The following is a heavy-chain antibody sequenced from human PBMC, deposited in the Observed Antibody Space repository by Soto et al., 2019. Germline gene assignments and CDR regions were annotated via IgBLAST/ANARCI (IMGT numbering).Heavy chain of an antibody. J-gene: IGHJ5*02. CDR3: AKDGNPIPYLTGYYRLGWFDP. Sequence: EVQLVESGGGLVQPGGSLKLSCAASGFTFSDFTIHWVRQASGKGLEWVGRTRNRGHGYATEYAASVKGRFTISRDNSKNTLYLQMNSLRAEDTAVYYCAKDGNPIPYLTGYYRLGWFDPWGQGTLVTVSS. D-gene: IGHD3-9*01. CDR1: GFTFSDFT. V-gene: IGHV3-73*02. CDR2: TRNRGHGYAT.